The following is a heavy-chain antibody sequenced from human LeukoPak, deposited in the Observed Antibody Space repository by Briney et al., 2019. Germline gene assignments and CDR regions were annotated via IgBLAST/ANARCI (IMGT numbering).Heavy chain of an antibody. V-gene: IGHV3-23*01. Sequence: GGSLGLSCAASGFTFSSSAMTWVRQAPGKGLEWVSAISCGRNVRTYYADSVKGRFTISRDNSKNTLYLQMNSLRAEDTAVYYCAKDLTRILPGVYYYGMDVWGQGTTVTVS. CDR2: ISCGRNVRT. D-gene: IGHD2-15*01. J-gene: IGHJ6*02. CDR1: GFTFSSSA. CDR3: AKDLTRILPGVYYYGMDV.